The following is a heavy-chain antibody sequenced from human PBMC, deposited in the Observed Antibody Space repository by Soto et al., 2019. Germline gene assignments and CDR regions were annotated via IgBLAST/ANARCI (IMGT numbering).Heavy chain of an antibody. V-gene: IGHV4-59*01. D-gene: IGHD5-18*01. CDR1: GGSISSYY. J-gene: IGHJ4*02. CDR3: ASLVAGYSYGHFDY. Sequence: QVQLQESGPGLVKPSETLSLTCTVSGGSISSYYWSWIRQPPGKGLEWIGYIYYRGGTNYNPSLKSRVTISVDTSKNQFSLKLNSVTAADTAVYYCASLVAGYSYGHFDYWGQGTLVTVSS. CDR2: IYYRGGT.